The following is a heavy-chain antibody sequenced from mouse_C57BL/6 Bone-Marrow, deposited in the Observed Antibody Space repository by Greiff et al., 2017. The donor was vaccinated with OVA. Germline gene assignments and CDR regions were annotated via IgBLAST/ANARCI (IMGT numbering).Heavy chain of an antibody. CDR1: GYTFTSYW. V-gene: IGHV1-72*01. CDR3: ARLVDGSSYDYFDY. Sequence: QVQLQQPGAELVKPGASVKLSCKASGYTFTSYWMHWVKQRPGRGLEWIGRIDLNSGGTKYNEKFKSKATLTVDKPSSTAYMQLSSLTSEDSAVYYCARLVDGSSYDYFDYWGQGTTLTVSS. CDR2: IDLNSGGT. J-gene: IGHJ2*01. D-gene: IGHD1-1*01.